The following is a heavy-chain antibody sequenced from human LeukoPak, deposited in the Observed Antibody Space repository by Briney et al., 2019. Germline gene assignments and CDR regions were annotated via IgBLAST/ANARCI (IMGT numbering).Heavy chain of an antibody. Sequence: GASVKVSCKASGYTFTSYGISWVRQAPGQGLEWMGGIIPIFGTANYAQKFQGRVTITTDESTSTAYMELSSLRSEDTAVYYCARGGRYCSSTSCYWPLELEPSFDYWGQGTLVTVSS. CDR2: IIPIFGTA. J-gene: IGHJ4*02. CDR1: GYTFTSYG. CDR3: ARGGRYCSSTSCYWPLELEPSFDY. V-gene: IGHV1-69*05. D-gene: IGHD2-2*01.